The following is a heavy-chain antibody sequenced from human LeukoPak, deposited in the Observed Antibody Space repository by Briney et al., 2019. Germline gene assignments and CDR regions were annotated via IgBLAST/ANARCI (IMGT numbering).Heavy chain of an antibody. D-gene: IGHD3-16*01. CDR1: GFTFSTYG. Sequence: PGGSLRLSCVASGFTFSTYGIHWVRQAPGKGLEWLAVISGDGRTTYYADSVKGRFTISRDNSRNTLYLQMSSLRVDDTAMYYCGASYWGQGTLVTVS. V-gene: IGHV3-30*03. CDR2: ISGDGRTT. J-gene: IGHJ4*02. CDR3: GASY.